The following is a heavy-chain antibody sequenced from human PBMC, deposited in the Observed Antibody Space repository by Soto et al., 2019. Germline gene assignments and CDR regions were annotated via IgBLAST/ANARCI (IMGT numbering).Heavy chain of an antibody. J-gene: IGHJ4*02. CDR2: ITYDGSFQ. D-gene: IGHD1-7*01. CDR1: GFNFDNYG. V-gene: IGHV3-30*18. CDR3: AKDRVGGTFYTPLAF. Sequence: GGSLRLSCPASGFNFDNYGMHWVRQAPGKGLEWVAVITYDGSFQYYADSVKGRFPISRDNSKNTLSLHLNTLKPEDTAVYHCAKDRVGGTFYTPLAFWGQGTLVTVSS.